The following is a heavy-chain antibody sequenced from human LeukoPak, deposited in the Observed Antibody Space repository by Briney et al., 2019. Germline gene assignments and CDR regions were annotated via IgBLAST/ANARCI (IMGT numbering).Heavy chain of an antibody. J-gene: IGHJ4*02. CDR2: IYYSGTT. CDR3: ARGYYDSGGYSEPFDY. Sequence: PSETLSLTCTVSGASMSSYYWSWMRQPPGKGLEWIGYIYYSGTTNYNPSLRSRVTLSVDTSKNQFSLKLSSVTAEDTAIYYCARGYYDSGGYSEPFDYWGQGTLVTVPS. V-gene: IGHV4-59*01. CDR1: GASMSSYY. D-gene: IGHD3-22*01.